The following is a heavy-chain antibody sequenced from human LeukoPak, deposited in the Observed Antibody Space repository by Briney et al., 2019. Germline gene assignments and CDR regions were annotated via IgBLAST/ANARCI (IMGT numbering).Heavy chain of an antibody. V-gene: IGHV4-59*01. CDR2: IYYSGST. CDR3: ARTIVGQYYFDY. J-gene: IGHJ4*02. CDR1: GGSISSYY. D-gene: IGHD1-26*01. Sequence: SETLSLTCTVSGGSISSYYWSWIRQPPGKGLEWIGYIYYSGSTNCNPSLKSRVTISVDTSKNQFSLKLSSVTAADTAVYYCARTIVGQYYFDYWGQGTLVTVSS.